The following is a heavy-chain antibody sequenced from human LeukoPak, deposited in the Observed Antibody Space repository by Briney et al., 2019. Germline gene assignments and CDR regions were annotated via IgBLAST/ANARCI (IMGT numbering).Heavy chain of an antibody. CDR2: SNSDGSST. D-gene: IGHD4-23*01. J-gene: IGHJ3*02. CDR3: ARDLKGPVNDVFDM. V-gene: IGHV3-74*01. CDR1: GFTLKTYW. Sequence: PGGSLRLSCAASGFTLKTYWMHWVRQAPGKGLVWVSHSNSDGSSTRYAVYVRGRFTNSRDNAKNTLYLQMNSLRAEETAVYYGARDLKGPVNDVFDMWGQGTMVTVSS.